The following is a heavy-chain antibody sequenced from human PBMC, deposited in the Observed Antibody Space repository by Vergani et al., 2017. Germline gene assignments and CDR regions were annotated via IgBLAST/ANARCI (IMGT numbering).Heavy chain of an antibody. CDR3: ARALYYYDSSGLFDY. V-gene: IGHV4-34*11. D-gene: IGHD3-22*01. Sequence: QVQLQQWGAGLLKPSETLSLTCAVYGGSFSGYYWSWIRQPPGKGLEWIGYIYYSGSTNYNPSLKSRVTISVDTSKNQFSLKLSSVTAADTAVYYCARALYYYDSSGLFDYWGQGTLVTVSS. J-gene: IGHJ4*02. CDR2: IYYSGST. CDR1: GGSFSGYY.